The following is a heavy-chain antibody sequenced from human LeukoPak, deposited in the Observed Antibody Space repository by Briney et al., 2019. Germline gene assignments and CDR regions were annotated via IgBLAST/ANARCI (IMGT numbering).Heavy chain of an antibody. CDR2: IIPIFGSA. CDR1: GGTFSSYT. J-gene: IGHJ4*02. V-gene: IGHV1-69*13. Sequence: SVKVSCKASGGTFSSYTITWVRQAPAQGLEWMGGIIPIFGSANYAQKFQGRLTIPADESTSTAYMELSSLRSEDTAVYYCATATMVRDVHFDYWGQGTLVTVSS. CDR3: ATATMVRDVHFDY. D-gene: IGHD3-10*01.